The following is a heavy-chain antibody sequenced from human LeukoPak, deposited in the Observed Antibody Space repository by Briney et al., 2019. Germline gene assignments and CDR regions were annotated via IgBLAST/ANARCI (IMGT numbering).Heavy chain of an antibody. CDR1: GFTFSSYS. CDR3: ARVPLASRYFDY. V-gene: IGHV3-21*01. J-gene: IGHJ4*02. CDR2: ISSSSSYI. Sequence: GGSLRLSCAASGFTFSSYSMNWVRQAPGKGPEWVSSISSSSSYIYYADSVKGRFTISRDNAKNSLYLQMNSLRAEDTAVYYCARVPLASRYFDYWGQGTLVTVSS. D-gene: IGHD3-3*02.